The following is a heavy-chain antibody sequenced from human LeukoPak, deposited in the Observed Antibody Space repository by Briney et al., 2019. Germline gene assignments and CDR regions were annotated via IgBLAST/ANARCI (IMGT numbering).Heavy chain of an antibody. CDR1: LSTFSSYG. J-gene: IGHJ5*02. V-gene: IGHV3-30*02. Sequence: GGSLRLSCAASLSTFSSYGMHWVRQAPGKGLERVAFIRYDGSNKYYVDSVKGRFTISRENSKNTLYLQMSSLRAEDTAVYYCAKDRGSMWWQGNSRFDPWGRGTLVTVSS. D-gene: IGHD2-21*01. CDR3: AKDRGSMWWQGNSRFDP. CDR2: IRYDGSNK.